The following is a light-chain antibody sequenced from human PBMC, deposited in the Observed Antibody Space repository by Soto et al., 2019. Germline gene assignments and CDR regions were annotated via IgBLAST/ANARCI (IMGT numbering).Light chain of an antibody. CDR3: QQYNSYPWT. Sequence: DIQMTQSPSTLSASVGDRVTITCRASQSISSWLAWYQQKPGKAPKLLIYKASSLESGVPPRFSGSGSGTEFTLTISSLQPDDFATYYCQQYNSYPWTFGQGTMVEIK. CDR1: QSISSW. CDR2: KAS. J-gene: IGKJ1*01. V-gene: IGKV1-5*03.